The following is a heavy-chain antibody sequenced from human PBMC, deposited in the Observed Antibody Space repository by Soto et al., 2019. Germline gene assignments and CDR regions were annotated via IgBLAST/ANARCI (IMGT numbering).Heavy chain of an antibody. V-gene: IGHV1-18*04. D-gene: IGHD5-12*01. CDR1: GYTFTSYG. Sequence: QVQLVQSGAEVKKPGASVKVSCKASGYTFTSYGISWVRQAPGQGLEWMGWISAYNGNTNYAQKLQGRVTMTTDTSTSTAYTELRSLRSDDTAVYYCARALGYSGYDSGGFDYWGQGTLVTVSS. CDR3: ARALGYSGYDSGGFDY. J-gene: IGHJ4*02. CDR2: ISAYNGNT.